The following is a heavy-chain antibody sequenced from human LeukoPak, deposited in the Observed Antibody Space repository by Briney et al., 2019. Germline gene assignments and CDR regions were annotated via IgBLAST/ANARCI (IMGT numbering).Heavy chain of an antibody. Sequence: GGSLRLSCAASGFTFSSYAMSWVRQAPGKGLEWVSVIGGSGGSTYYADSVKGRFTISRDNSRNTLYLQMNSLRAEDTAVYYCAKVLGQWTHALVCHHWGQGTLVTVSS. CDR3: AKVLGQWTHALVCHH. CDR2: IGGSGGST. CDR1: GFTFSSYA. V-gene: IGHV3-23*01. J-gene: IGHJ4*02. D-gene: IGHD6-19*01.